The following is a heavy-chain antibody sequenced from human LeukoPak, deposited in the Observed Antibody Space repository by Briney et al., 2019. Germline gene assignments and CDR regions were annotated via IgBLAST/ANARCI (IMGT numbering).Heavy chain of an antibody. Sequence: NTGGSLRLSCAASGFTFSSYSMNWVRQAPGKGLEWVSSISSSSSYIYYADSVKGRFTVSRDNAKNSVYLQMNSLRAEDTAVYYCVRGNRGPDYWGQGTLVTVSS. CDR3: VRGNRGPDY. CDR1: GFTFSSYS. D-gene: IGHD2/OR15-2a*01. J-gene: IGHJ4*02. V-gene: IGHV3-21*03. CDR2: ISSSSSYI.